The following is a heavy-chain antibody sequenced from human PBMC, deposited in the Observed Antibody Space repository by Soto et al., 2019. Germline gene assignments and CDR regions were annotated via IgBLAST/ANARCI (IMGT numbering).Heavy chain of an antibody. CDR2: VSPTIGDT. CDR1: GNNFSSQD. CDR3: ARVSRSALVNDYYLYYMDV. D-gene: IGHD5-18*01. Sequence: QVQLVQSGAEVKKPGASVRVSCKASGNNFSSQDINLVRQAGGLGLEWMGRVSPTIGDTAYAQTFQGRLTISRDSSISTAYMQLTSLRSEDTAIYYCARVSRSALVNDYYLYYMDVWGTGTAVIVSS. J-gene: IGHJ6*03. V-gene: IGHV1-8*01.